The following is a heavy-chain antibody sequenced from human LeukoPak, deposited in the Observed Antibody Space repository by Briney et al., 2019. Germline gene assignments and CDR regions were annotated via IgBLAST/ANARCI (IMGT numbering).Heavy chain of an antibody. D-gene: IGHD3-10*01. V-gene: IGHV1-2*02. CDR1: GYTFTGYY. CDR3: ATGRMVRGVTTTPGNFDY. Sequence: ASVKVSCKASGYTFTGYYIHWVRQAPGQGLEWMGWINPNNGDIKYTQKLQGRVTMTRDTSISTVYMDLTSLRSDDTAVYYCATGRMVRGVTTTPGNFDYWGQGTLVTVSS. CDR2: INPNNGDI. J-gene: IGHJ4*02.